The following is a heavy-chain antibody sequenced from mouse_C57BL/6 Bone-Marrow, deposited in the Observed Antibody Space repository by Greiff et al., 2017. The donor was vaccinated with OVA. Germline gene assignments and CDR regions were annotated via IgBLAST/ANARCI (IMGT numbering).Heavy chain of an antibody. CDR1: GYTFTDYY. V-gene: IGHV1-19*01. CDR2: INPYNGGT. CDR3: GRNPLNWEGFAY. J-gene: IGHJ3*01. Sequence: VQLQQSGPVLVKPGASVKMSCKASGYTFTDYYMNWVKQSPGKSLEWIGVINPYNGGTSYNQKFKGKATLTVDKSSSPAYMELNSLTSEDSAVYYGGRNPLNWEGFAYWGQGTLVTVSA. D-gene: IGHD4-1*01.